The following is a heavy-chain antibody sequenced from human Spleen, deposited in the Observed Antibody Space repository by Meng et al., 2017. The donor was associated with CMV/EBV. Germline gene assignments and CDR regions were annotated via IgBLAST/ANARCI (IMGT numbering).Heavy chain of an antibody. CDR3: ARQPQINLGYCSSTSCRGWFDP. CDR2: IYSGGSST. V-gene: IGHV3-23*03. D-gene: IGHD2-2*01. CDR1: GFTVSSNY. Sequence: GGSLRLSCAASGFTVSSNYMSWVRQAPGKGLEWVSVIYSGGSSTYYADSVKGRFTISRDNSKNTLYLQMNSLRAEDTAVYYCARQPQINLGYCSSTSCRGWFDPWGQGTLVTVSS. J-gene: IGHJ5*02.